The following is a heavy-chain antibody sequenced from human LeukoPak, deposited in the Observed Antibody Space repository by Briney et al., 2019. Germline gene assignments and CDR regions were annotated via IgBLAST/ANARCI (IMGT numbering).Heavy chain of an antibody. V-gene: IGHV1-69*01. Sequence: ASVKVSCKASGCTFSSYAISWVRQAPGQGLEWMGGIIPIFGTANYAQKFQGRVTITADESTNTAYMELSSLRSEDTAVYYCATQAGDCSGGSCYFGYWGQGTLVTVSS. CDR3: ATQAGDCSGGSCYFGY. J-gene: IGHJ4*02. D-gene: IGHD2-15*01. CDR2: IIPIFGTA. CDR1: GCTFSSYA.